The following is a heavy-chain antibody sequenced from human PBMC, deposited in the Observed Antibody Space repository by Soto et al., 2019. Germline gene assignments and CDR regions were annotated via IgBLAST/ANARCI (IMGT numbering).Heavy chain of an antibody. J-gene: IGHJ4*02. CDR3: ARSGYSSAWYTAFDS. CDR2: IYASGST. V-gene: IGHV4-4*07. D-gene: IGHD6-19*01. Sequence: PSETLSLTYTVSGDSISGYYWNWIRQPAGKGLEWIGRIYASGSTISNRSLRSRVALSVDTSKNQFSLNLNSVTAADTAMHYCARSGYSSAWYTAFDSWSQGILVAVSS. CDR1: GDSISGYY.